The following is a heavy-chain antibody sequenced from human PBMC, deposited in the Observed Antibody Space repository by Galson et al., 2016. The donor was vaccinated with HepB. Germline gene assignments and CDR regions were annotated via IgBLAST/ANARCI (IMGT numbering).Heavy chain of an antibody. D-gene: IGHD1-1*01. CDR1: GFTFSNAW. J-gene: IGHJ6*02. CDR3: TTGGGNWALGMDV. CDR2: IKSKTDGGTT. Sequence: SLRLSCAGSGFTFSNAWMSWVRQAPGKGLEWVGRIKSKTDGGTTGYAAPVKGRFTISRDDSKNTLYLQMNSLKTEDTAVYYCTTGGGNWALGMDVWGQGTTVTVSS. V-gene: IGHV3-15*01.